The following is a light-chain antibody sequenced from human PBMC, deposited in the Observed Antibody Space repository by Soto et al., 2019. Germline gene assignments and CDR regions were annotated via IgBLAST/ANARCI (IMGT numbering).Light chain of an antibody. V-gene: IGKV2D-29*02. CDR1: QSLLHITGETF. Sequence: DVVMTQTPLSLSVAPGQPASISCKSSQSLLHITGETFLFWYLQKPGQSPQLLIYEVSTRVSGVPDRFSGSGSGTDFTLEISRVETDDVGIYYCMQSTQLTPTFGQGTRLVIE. CDR3: MQSTQLTPT. CDR2: EVS. J-gene: IGKJ5*01.